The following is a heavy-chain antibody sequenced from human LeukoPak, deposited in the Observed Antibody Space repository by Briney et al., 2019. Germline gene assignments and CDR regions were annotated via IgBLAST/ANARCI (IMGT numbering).Heavy chain of an antibody. CDR3: ARASLTFYYDTSSHAFDI. V-gene: IGHV3-7*01. Sequence: GGSLRLSCAASGFTFSSHWINWVRQAPGKGLEWVANVNQGGSEKNYVDSVKGRFTISRDNAKNSLYLQMNSLRAEDTAVYYCARASLTFYYDTSSHAFDIWGQGTMVTVSS. CDR2: VNQGGSEK. CDR1: GFTFSSHW. J-gene: IGHJ3*02. D-gene: IGHD3-22*01.